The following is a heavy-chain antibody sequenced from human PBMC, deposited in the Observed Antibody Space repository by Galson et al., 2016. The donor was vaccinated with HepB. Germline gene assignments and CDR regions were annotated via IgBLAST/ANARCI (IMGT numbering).Heavy chain of an antibody. J-gene: IGHJ6*02. CDR3: AKGAGERLKYYGMDV. CDR2: IHYTGSN. CDR1: VGSISSYY. Sequence: ETLSLTCSVSVGSISSYYWSWIRQPPGQGLEWIGYIHYTGSNNYNPSLKSRVTISVDTSKNQLSLKLSSVTAADTGVYYCAKGAGERLKYYGMDVWGQGTTVTVSS. D-gene: IGHD1-1*01. V-gene: IGHV4-59*01.